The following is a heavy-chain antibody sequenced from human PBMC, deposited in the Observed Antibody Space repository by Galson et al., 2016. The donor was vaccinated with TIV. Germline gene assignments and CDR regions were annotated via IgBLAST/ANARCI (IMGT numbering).Heavy chain of an antibody. CDR1: GFSLNTDGMC. Sequence: PALVKPTQTLTLTCTFSGFSLNTDGMCVNWIRQPPGKALEWLARIDWDDDKSSSSSLKTRLTISKDTSKNQVVLTRTNMDPVDTATYYCARMLYGDYPPRFYFDYWGQGILVTVSS. CDR3: ARMLYGDYPPRFYFDY. J-gene: IGHJ4*02. D-gene: IGHD4-17*01. CDR2: IDWDDDK. V-gene: IGHV2-70*11.